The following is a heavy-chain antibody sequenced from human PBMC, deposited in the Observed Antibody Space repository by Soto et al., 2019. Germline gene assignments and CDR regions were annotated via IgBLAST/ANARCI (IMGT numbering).Heavy chain of an antibody. V-gene: IGHV3-30*18. CDR1: GFTFSKYG. CDR3: AKLSLAYCGVDCYSPSTYETFDI. J-gene: IGHJ3*02. D-gene: IGHD2-21*02. Sequence: GGSLRLSCVVSGFTFSKYGMHWLRQAPGKGLEWVAVILYDGRKQFYADSVKGRFTISRDNSKNTLYLQMNSLRANDTAVYYCAKLSLAYCGVDCYSPSTYETFDIWGQGTMVTGSS. CDR2: ILYDGRKQ.